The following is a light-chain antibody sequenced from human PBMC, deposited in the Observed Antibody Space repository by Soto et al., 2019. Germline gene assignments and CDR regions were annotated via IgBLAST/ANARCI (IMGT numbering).Light chain of an antibody. CDR2: LGS. Sequence: DIVMTHSPLSLPVIPGEPASISSRPSESLLHANGYNYLDWYLQKPGRSPQLLIYLGSNRASGVPDRFSGSGSGTDFTLKISRVEPEDVGVYYCMQALQTPWTFGPGTKVDIK. V-gene: IGKV2-28*01. CDR3: MQALQTPWT. J-gene: IGKJ1*01. CDR1: ESLLHANGYNY.